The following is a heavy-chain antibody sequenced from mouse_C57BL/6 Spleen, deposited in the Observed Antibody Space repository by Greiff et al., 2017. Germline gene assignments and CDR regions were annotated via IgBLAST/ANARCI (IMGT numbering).Heavy chain of an antibody. CDR1: GYTFTDYY. Sequence: VMLVESGAELVRPGASVKLSCKASGYTFTDYYINWVKQRPGQGLEWIARIYPGSGNTYYNEKFKGKATLTAEKSSSTAYMQLSSLTSEDSAVYFCARGGGTVVATPYAMDYWGQGTSVTVSS. V-gene: IGHV1-76*01. CDR3: ARGGGTVVATPYAMDY. CDR2: IYPGSGNT. D-gene: IGHD1-1*01. J-gene: IGHJ4*01.